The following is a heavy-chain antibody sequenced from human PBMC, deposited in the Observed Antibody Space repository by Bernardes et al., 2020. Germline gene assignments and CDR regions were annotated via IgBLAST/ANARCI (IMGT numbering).Heavy chain of an antibody. J-gene: IGHJ1*01. CDR1: GFTFSSHS. D-gene: IGHD4-4*01. CDR3: ARVGDYSNKD. Sequence: GSLRLSCAASGFTFSSHSMNWVRQAPGKGLAWVSYISSTSGTIYYADSVKGRVTVSRDNAKNSLFLQMNSLRDEDTAVYYCARVGDYSNKDWGQGTLVTVST. CDR2: ISSTSGTI. V-gene: IGHV3-48*02.